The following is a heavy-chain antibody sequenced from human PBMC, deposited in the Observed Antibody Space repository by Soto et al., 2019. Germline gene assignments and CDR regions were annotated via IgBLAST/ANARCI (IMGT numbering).Heavy chain of an antibody. J-gene: IGHJ3*02. CDR3: ARERGSGWYAFDI. CDR1: GYTFTSYY. D-gene: IGHD6-19*01. V-gene: IGHV1-46*03. Sequence: QVQLVQSGAEVKKPGASVKVSCKASGYTFTSYYMHWVRQAPGQGLEWMGIINPSGGSTSYAQKFQGRVPMTRDTSTSTVYMELSSLRSEDTAVYYCARERGSGWYAFDIWGQGTMVTVSS. CDR2: INPSGGST.